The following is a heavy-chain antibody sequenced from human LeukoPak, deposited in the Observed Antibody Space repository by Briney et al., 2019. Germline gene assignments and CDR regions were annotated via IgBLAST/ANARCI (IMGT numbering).Heavy chain of an antibody. CDR3: ARYRGWTGESHFDD. V-gene: IGHV4-59*01. CDR1: GDSISSYY. D-gene: IGHD3-10*01. Sequence: SETLSLTCAVSGDSISSYYWSWIRQPPGKGLEWIGYIYYTGSTNYNPSLTSRVTISVDTSKNQFSLKLTSVTAADTAVYFCARYRGWTGESHFDDWGQGTLVTVSS. J-gene: IGHJ4*02. CDR2: IYYTGST.